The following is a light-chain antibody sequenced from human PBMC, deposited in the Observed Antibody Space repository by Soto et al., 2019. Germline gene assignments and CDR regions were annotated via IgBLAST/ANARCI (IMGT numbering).Light chain of an antibody. CDR3: WSKAGVASTYLV. J-gene: IGLJ2*01. Sequence: QSALPQPASVSGSPGQSITISCTGTSSEVGYYDLVSWYQQHPGKVPKLIIYEVTKRPSGVSNRFSGSKSGNTASLTISGLQAEDEADYYCWSKAGVASTYLVFGGGTKLTVL. CDR2: EVT. V-gene: IGLV2-23*02. CDR1: SSEVGYYDL.